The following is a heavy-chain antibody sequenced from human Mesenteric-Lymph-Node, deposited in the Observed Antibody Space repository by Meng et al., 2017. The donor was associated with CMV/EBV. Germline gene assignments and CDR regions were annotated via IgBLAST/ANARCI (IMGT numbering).Heavy chain of an antibody. CDR1: GFIFSDYY. J-gene: IGHJ3*02. D-gene: IGHD3-10*01. CDR2: ISSSGSAI. Sequence: GGSLRLSCAASGFIFSDYYMSWIRQAPGKGLEWVSYISSSGSAIYYADSVKGRSAFSRDNAKNSLYLQMNSLRAEDTALYYCVRGGGAFDMWGQGTTVTVSS. V-gene: IGHV3-11*04. CDR3: VRGGGAFDM.